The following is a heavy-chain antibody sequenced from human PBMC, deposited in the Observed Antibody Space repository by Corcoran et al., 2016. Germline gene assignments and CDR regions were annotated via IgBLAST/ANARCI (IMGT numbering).Heavy chain of an antibody. CDR3: AREETAVSGAFDY. CDR2: IYSGGST. D-gene: IGHD6-19*01. J-gene: IGHJ4*02. Sequence: EVQLVESGGGLIQPGGSLRLSCAASGFTVSSNYMSWVRQAPGKGLEWVSVIYSGGSTYYADSLKGRFTISRDNSKNTLYLQMNSLRAEDTAVYDCAREETAVSGAFDYWGQGTLVTVSS. V-gene: IGHV3-53*01. CDR1: GFTVSSNY.